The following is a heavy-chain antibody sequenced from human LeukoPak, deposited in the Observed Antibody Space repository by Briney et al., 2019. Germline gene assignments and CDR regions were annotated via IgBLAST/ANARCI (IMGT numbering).Heavy chain of an antibody. D-gene: IGHD6-13*01. CDR1: GFTFSSCG. CDR3: AKDHLAIATPGSSSPNREFDP. V-gene: IGHV3-30*18. Sequence: GGSLRLSCAASGFTFSSCGMHWVRQPPARGLEWVAGISYDVRHKFYLDSVKGRFTSSRANSKNTPYLQMATLRAEDRAVYSCAKDHLAIATPGSSSPNREFDPWGQGTLVTVSS. CDR2: ISYDVRHK. J-gene: IGHJ5*02.